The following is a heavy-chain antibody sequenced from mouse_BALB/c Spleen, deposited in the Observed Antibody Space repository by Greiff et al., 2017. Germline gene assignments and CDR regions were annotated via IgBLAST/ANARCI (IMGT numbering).Heavy chain of an antibody. CDR3: GRGGGGYYDYDYAMDY. V-gene: IGHV1-37*01. J-gene: IGHJ4*01. CDR1: GYSFTGYF. Sequence: VQLQQSGPELVKPGASVKISCKASGYSFTGYFMNWVKQSDGKSLEWIGRINPYNGDTFYNQKFKGKATLTVDKSSSTAHMELLSLTSEDSAVYYCGRGGGGYYDYDYAMDYWGQGTSVTVSS. D-gene: IGHD2-4*01. CDR2: INPYNGDT.